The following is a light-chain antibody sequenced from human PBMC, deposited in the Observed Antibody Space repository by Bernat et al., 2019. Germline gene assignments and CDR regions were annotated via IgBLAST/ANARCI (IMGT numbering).Light chain of an antibody. CDR3: QSYDSTWV. Sequence: NFMLTQPHSVSESPGKTVTISCTRSSGSIASNYVQWYQQRPGSSPTTVIYEDNQRPSGVPDRFSGSIDSSSNSASLTISGLTTEDEADYYCQSYDSTWVFGGGTKLTVL. V-gene: IGLV6-57*01. CDR2: EDN. J-gene: IGLJ3*02. CDR1: SGSIASNY.